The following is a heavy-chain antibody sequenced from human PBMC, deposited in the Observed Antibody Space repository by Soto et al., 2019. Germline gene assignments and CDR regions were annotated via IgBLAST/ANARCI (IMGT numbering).Heavy chain of an antibody. J-gene: IGHJ3*02. V-gene: IGHV4-4*02. CDR2: IYHSGST. CDR1: GGSISSSNW. Sequence: SETLSLTCAVSGGSISSSNWWSWVRQPPGKGLEWIGEIYHSGSTNYNPSLKSRVTISVDKSKNQFSLKLSSVTAADTAGYYCARGGGGSYYAFDIWGQGTMVTVSS. CDR3: ARGGGGSYYAFDI. D-gene: IGHD1-26*01.